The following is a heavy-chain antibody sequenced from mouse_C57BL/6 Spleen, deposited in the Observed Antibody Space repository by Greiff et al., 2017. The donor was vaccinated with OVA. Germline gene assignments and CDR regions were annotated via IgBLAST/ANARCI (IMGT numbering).Heavy chain of an antibody. D-gene: IGHD1-1*01. CDR2: IYPGDGDT. J-gene: IGHJ1*03. CDR3: ARDYGSSPHWYFDV. V-gene: IGHV1-82*01. CDR1: GYAFSSSW. Sequence: VQLVESGPELVKPGASVKISCKASGYAFSSSWMNWVKQRPGKGLEWIGRIYPGDGDTNYNGKFKGKATLTADKSSSTAYMQLSSLTSEDSAVYFCARDYGSSPHWYFDVWGTGTTVTVSS.